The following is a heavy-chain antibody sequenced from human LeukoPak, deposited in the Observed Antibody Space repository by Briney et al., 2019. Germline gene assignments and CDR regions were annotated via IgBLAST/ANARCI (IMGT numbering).Heavy chain of an antibody. D-gene: IGHD5-12*01. Sequence: PGGSLRPSCAASGFTFSSYAMSWVRQAPGKGLEWVSAISGSGGSTYYADSVKGRFTISRDNSKNTLYLQMNSLRAEDTAVYYCAKDGGDSGYDFGFDYWGQGTLVTVSS. CDR3: AKDGGDSGYDFGFDY. CDR1: GFTFSSYA. J-gene: IGHJ4*02. V-gene: IGHV3-23*01. CDR2: ISGSGGST.